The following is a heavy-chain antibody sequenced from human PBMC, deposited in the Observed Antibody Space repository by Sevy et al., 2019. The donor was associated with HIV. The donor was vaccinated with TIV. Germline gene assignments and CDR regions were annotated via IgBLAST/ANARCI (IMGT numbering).Heavy chain of an antibody. J-gene: IGHJ5*02. CDR1: GYTLTELS. CDR3: ATNSRYFSGSTFYSAEGLFDP. D-gene: IGHD2-15*01. CDR2: FDPEDGET. V-gene: IGHV1-24*01. Sequence: ASVKVSCKVSGYTLTELSMHWVRQAPGKGLEWMGGFDPEDGETVYAQKFQVRVTVTEDTSTDTAYMELSSLRSEDTAVYYCATNSRYFSGSTFYSAEGLFDPWGQGTLVTVSS.